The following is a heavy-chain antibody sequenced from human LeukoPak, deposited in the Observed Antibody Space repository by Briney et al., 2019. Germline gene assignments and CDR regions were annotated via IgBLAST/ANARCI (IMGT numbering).Heavy chain of an antibody. CDR1: GFSLSTGSVG. CDR2: IYGHNDK. D-gene: IGHD5-12*01. V-gene: IGHV2-5*01. J-gene: IGHJ1*01. Sequence: SGPTLVNPTETLPLTCAFSGFSLSTGSVGVGWVRQAPGKAPEWLALIYGHNDKRYRSSLKSRLTIARDTSKNELILTMTNMDPMDTGTYYCALPSGYWGQGILVTVSS. CDR3: ALPSGY.